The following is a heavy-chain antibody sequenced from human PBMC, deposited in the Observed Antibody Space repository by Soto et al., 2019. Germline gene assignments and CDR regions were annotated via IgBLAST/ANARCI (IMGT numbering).Heavy chain of an antibody. D-gene: IGHD3-9*01. CDR3: ARADYDILTGPYYFDY. Sequence: SETLTLTCAVYGGSFSGYYWSWIRQHPGKGLEWIGYIYYSGSTYYNPSLKSRVTISVDTSKNQFSLKLSSVTAADTAVYYCARADYDILTGPYYFDYWGQGTLVTVSS. V-gene: IGHV4-31*11. CDR1: GGSFSGYY. CDR2: IYYSGST. J-gene: IGHJ4*02.